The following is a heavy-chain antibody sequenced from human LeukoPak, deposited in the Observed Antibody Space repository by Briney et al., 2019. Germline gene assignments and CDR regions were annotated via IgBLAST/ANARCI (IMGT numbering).Heavy chain of an antibody. CDR3: ARDSETETGWYYYGMDV. V-gene: IGHV3-53*01. CDR2: IYSGGST. CDR1: GFIVSRNY. D-gene: IGHD1-1*01. Sequence: PGGSLRLSCAASGFIVSRNYMNWARQAPGKGLEWVSVIYSGGSTYYADSVKGRFTITRDNSKNTVYLQMNSLRAGDTAVYYCARDSETETGWYYYGMDVWGQGTTVTVSS. J-gene: IGHJ6*02.